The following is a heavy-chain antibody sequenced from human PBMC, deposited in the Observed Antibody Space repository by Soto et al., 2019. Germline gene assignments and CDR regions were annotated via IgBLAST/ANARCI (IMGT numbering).Heavy chain of an antibody. CDR3: ARQLSTLTNYGMDV. CDR2: VYYSGSI. Sequence: QVQLEESGPGLLKPSETLSLTCTVSGCSISTYYWSWVRQPPWKGREWIGYVYYSGSINYQPSLNSRATISVDPSNTRLHLKLSSVTAAETAVYCCARQLSTLTNYGMDVWGQGTTVTASS. CDR1: GCSISTYY. J-gene: IGHJ6*02. D-gene: IGHD4-17*01. V-gene: IGHV4-59*01.